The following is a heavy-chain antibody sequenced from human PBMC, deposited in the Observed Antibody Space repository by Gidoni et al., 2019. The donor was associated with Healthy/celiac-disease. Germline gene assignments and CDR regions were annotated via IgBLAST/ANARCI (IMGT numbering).Heavy chain of an antibody. J-gene: IGHJ4*02. CDR2: ISGSCGIT. CDR3: AKDGDRRTYFDY. Sequence: EVQLLESGGGLVQPGGSLRLSCAASGFTFSSYAMSWVRQAPGKGLECVSAISGSCGITDYADSVKGRFTISRDNSKNTLYLQMNSLRAEDTAVYYCAKDGDRRTYFDYWGQGTLVTVSS. CDR1: GFTFSSYA. V-gene: IGHV3-23*01. D-gene: IGHD2-21*01.